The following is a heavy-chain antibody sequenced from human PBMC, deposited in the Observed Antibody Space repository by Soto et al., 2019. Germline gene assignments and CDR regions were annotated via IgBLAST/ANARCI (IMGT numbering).Heavy chain of an antibody. D-gene: IGHD2-21*01. CDR1: GASISSGGYY. CDR3: AASCVGCGGFNYYGMDV. J-gene: IGHJ6*02. CDR2: IYYSGTT. Sequence: QVQLQESGPGLVKPSQTLSLTCSVSGASISSGGYYWNWIRQHPGKGLEWIGYIYYSGTTYYNPXLKSRGTTSXAXAXNXXSLKLSSVTAADTTVYYCAASCVGCGGFNYYGMDVWGQGTTVTVSS. V-gene: IGHV4-31*03.